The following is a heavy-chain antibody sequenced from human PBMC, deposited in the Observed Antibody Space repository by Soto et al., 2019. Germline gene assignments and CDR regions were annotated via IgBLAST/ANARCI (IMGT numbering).Heavy chain of an antibody. CDR3: AKDMEGEQWLVFSY. Sequence: EVQLVESGGGLVQPGRSLILSCAAYGFTFDDYAMHWVRQAPGKGLEWVSGISWNSGSIGYADSVKGRFTISRDNAKNSLYLQMNSLRAEDTALYYCAKDMEGEQWLVFSYWGQGTLVTVSS. J-gene: IGHJ4*02. CDR2: ISWNSGSI. CDR1: GFTFDDYA. D-gene: IGHD6-19*01. V-gene: IGHV3-9*01.